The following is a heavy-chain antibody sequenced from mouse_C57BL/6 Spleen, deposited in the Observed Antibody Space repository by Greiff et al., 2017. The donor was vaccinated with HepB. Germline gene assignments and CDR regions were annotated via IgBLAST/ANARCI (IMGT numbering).Heavy chain of an antibody. CDR1: GFTFSDYY. Sequence: EVKVVESEGGLVQPGSSMKLSCTASGFTFSDYYMAWVRQVPEKGLEWVANINYDGSSTYYLDSLKSRFIISRDNAKNILYLQMSSLKSEDTATYYCARERGEDYFDYWGQGTTLTVSS. V-gene: IGHV5-16*01. CDR3: ARERGEDYFDY. J-gene: IGHJ2*01. CDR2: INYDGSST.